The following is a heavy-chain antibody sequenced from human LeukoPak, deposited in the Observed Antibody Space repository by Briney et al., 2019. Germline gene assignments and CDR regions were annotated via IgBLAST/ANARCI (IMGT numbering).Heavy chain of an antibody. Sequence: NPGGSLRLSCAASGFTFSTYSMNWVRQAPGKGLEWVSSISTSSIYIYYADSLKGRFTISRDNAKNSLYLQMNSLRAEDTAMYYCARGIEVVAAANNWFDPWGQGTLVTVSS. CDR1: GFTFSTYS. CDR2: ISTSSIYI. J-gene: IGHJ5*02. D-gene: IGHD2-2*01. CDR3: ARGIEVVAAANNWFDP. V-gene: IGHV3-21*01.